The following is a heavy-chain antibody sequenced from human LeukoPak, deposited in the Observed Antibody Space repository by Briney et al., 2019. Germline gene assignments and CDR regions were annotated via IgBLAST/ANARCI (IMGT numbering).Heavy chain of an antibody. J-gene: IGHJ4*02. CDR3: ARNRSVTTTPGFDH. V-gene: IGHV4-38-2*01. D-gene: IGHD4-17*01. CDR1: GYSIKSGDY. CDR2: IYHSGST. Sequence: SETLSLTCAVSGYSIKSGDYWGWIRQSPGKGLEWIGSIYHSGSTHYNPSLKSRVTISVDTSKNQFSLMLSSVTAADTAIYYCARNRSVTTTPGFDHWGQGTLVTVSS.